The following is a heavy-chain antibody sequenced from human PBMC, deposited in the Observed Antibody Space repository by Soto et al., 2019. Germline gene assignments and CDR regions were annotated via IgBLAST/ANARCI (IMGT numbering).Heavy chain of an antibody. CDR3: ARDRPEYYYDSSGYYYRGRVAYYYGMDV. V-gene: IGHV3-30*03. CDR2: ISYDGSNK. J-gene: IGHJ6*02. CDR1: GFTFSSYG. Sequence: SLRLSCAASGFTFSSYGMHWVRQAPGKGLEWVAVISYDGSNKYYADSVKGRFTISRDNSKNTLYLQMNSLRAEDTAVYYCARDRPEYYYDSSGYYYRGRVAYYYGMDVWGQGTTVTVSS. D-gene: IGHD3-22*01.